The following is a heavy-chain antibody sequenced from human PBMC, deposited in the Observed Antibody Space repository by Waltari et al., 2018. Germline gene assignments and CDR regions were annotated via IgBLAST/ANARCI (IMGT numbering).Heavy chain of an antibody. CDR1: GYYLASSW. D-gene: IGHD1-1*01. CDR2: IXPSDSXV. V-gene: IGHV5-51*01. Sequence: EXQLXXSAVXVGKPGXSLNISCKTXGYYLASSWIGWVRQMPGKGLEWVGIIXPSDSXVKYSXSFEGRVTISXDKSMKVAFLQWTSLQAXDTALYYCXKPHYXDRTGKEFYFEXWGQGTLVTVSS. J-gene: IGHJ4*02. CDR3: XKPHYXDRTGKEFYFEX.